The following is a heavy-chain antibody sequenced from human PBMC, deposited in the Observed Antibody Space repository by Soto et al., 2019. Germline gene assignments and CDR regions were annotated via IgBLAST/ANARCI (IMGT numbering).Heavy chain of an antibody. D-gene: IGHD3-10*01. Sequence: GRSRRLSCAASGFTFSSYGMHWVRQAPGKGLEWVAVISYDGSNKYYADSVKGRFTISRDNSKNTLYLQMNSLRAEDTAVYYCAKGDYDRVWFGPPSYYYYGMDVWGQGATVTVSS. J-gene: IGHJ6*02. CDR2: ISYDGSNK. CDR3: AKGDYDRVWFGPPSYYYYGMDV. CDR1: GFTFSSYG. V-gene: IGHV3-30*18.